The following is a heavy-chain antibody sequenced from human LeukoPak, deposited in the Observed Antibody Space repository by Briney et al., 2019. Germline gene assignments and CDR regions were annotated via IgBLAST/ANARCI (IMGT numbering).Heavy chain of an antibody. Sequence: PSETLSLTCTVSGGSISGYYWSWIRQPPGKGLEWIGEINHSGSTNYNPSLKSRVTISVDTSKNQFSLKLSSVTAADTAVYYCAREKTIFGVVIRYNWFDPWGQGTLVTVSS. CDR3: AREKTIFGVVIRYNWFDP. CDR2: INHSGST. D-gene: IGHD3-3*01. V-gene: IGHV4-34*01. J-gene: IGHJ5*02. CDR1: GGSISGYY.